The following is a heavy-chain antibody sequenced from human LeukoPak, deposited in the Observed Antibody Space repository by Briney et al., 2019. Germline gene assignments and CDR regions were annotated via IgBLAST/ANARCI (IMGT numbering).Heavy chain of an antibody. D-gene: IGHD3-10*01. CDR1: GGSISSGSYY. CDR3: ARGGGGDAFDI. J-gene: IGHJ3*02. CDR2: IYTSGST. Sequence: SETLSLTCPVSGGSISSGSYYWSWIRQPAGKGLEWIGRIYTSGSTNYNPSLKSRVTISVDTSKNQFSLKLSSVTAADTAVYYCARGGGGDAFDIWGQGTMVTVSS. V-gene: IGHV4-61*02.